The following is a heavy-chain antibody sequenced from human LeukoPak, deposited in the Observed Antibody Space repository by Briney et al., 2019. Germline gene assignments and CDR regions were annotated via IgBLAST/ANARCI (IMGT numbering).Heavy chain of an antibody. J-gene: IGHJ5*02. CDR3: ARAEGIAAASSSGWFDP. V-gene: IGHV3-23*01. Sequence: GGSLRLSCAASGFTFSSYAMSWVRQAPGKGLEWVSAISGSGGSTYYADSVKGRFTISRDNSKNTLYLQMNSLRAEDTAVYYCARAEGIAAASSSGWFDPWGQGTLVTVSS. CDR1: GFTFSSYA. D-gene: IGHD6-13*01. CDR2: ISGSGGST.